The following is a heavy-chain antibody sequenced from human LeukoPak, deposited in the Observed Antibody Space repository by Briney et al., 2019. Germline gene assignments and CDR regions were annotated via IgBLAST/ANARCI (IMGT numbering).Heavy chain of an antibody. CDR3: ARGQEQFSSPWQWGPRRKNFYYYGMDV. Sequence: PGGSLTLSCAASGFTVSSSSMNWVRLGPGKGLEWVSVISSDGNTYYADSVKGRFTISRDNSRNTLSLQMHGLRADDTAVYYCARGQEQFSSPWQWGPRRKNFYYYGMDVWGQGTTVTVSS. J-gene: IGHJ6*02. CDR2: ISSDGNT. D-gene: IGHD6-19*01. CDR1: GFTVSSSS. V-gene: IGHV3-66*01.